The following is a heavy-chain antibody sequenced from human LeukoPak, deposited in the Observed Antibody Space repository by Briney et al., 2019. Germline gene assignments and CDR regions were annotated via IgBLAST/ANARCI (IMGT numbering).Heavy chain of an antibody. Sequence: GGSLRLSCAASGVTFSRHVMHWVRQAPGKGLEWVAFIPSDGSNNYYADSVKGRFTISRDNSKNTLYLQMNSLRAEDTAVYYCATNMVRGVIIYEDYWGQGTLVTVSS. CDR2: IPSDGSNN. CDR3: ATNMVRGVIIYEDY. CDR1: GVTFSRHV. J-gene: IGHJ4*02. D-gene: IGHD3-10*01. V-gene: IGHV3-30*02.